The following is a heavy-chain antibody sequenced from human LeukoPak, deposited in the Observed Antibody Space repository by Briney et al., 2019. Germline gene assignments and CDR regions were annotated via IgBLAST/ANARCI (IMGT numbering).Heavy chain of an antibody. J-gene: IGHJ5*02. CDR3: ARRKLLGYCSGGSCYSSPKNWFDP. D-gene: IGHD2-15*01. CDR2: INHSGST. Sequence: SETLSLTCAVYGGSFSGHYWSWIRQPPGKGLEWIGEINHSGSTNYNPSLKSRVTISVDTSKNQFSLKLSSVTAADTAVYYCARRKLLGYCSGGSCYSSPKNWFDPWGQGTLVTVSS. CDR1: GGSFSGHY. V-gene: IGHV4-34*01.